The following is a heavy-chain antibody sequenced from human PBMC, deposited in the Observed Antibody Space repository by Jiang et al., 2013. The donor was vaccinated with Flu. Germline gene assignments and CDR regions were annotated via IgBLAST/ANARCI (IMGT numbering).Heavy chain of an antibody. J-gene: IGHJ3*02. CDR1: GYTFTGQY. CDR3: ARGEGGADGFDI. D-gene: IGHD3-10*01. Sequence: AEVKKPGASVKVSCKASGYTFTGQYIHWVRQAPGQGLEWMGWINPDSGASNHAQRFQGRVTMTRDTSISTGYLELRRLKSDDTAVYYCARGEGGADGFDIWGQGTMVTVSS. CDR2: INPDSGAS. V-gene: IGHV1-2*02.